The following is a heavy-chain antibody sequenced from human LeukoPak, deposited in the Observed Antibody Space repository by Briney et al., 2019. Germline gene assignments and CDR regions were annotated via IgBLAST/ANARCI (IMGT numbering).Heavy chain of an antibody. V-gene: IGHV3-23*01. D-gene: IGHD5-12*01. CDR1: GFTFSGYA. CDR2: FSGGGDHT. J-gene: IGHJ4*02. Sequence: GESLRLSCAASGFTFSGYAMSWVRQAPGKGLEWVSTFSGGGDHTYYADSVKGRFTISRDKSKNTLHLQMNSLRVEDTAVYYCAKDSGYDFFVDYFDYWGQGTLVTVSS. CDR3: AKDSGYDFFVDYFDY.